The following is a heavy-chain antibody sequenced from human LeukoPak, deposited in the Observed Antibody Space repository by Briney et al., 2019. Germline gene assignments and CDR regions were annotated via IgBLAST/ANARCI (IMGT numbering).Heavy chain of an antibody. Sequence: ASVKVSCKASGYTFTDDYVHWVRQAPGQGLEWMGWMNPNSGNTGYAQKFQGRVTMTRNTSISTAYMELSSLRSEDTAVYYCARGGQITMIVVVITGLLDYWGQGTLVTVSS. CDR3: ARGGQITMIVVVITGLLDY. V-gene: IGHV1-8*02. CDR2: MNPNSGNT. J-gene: IGHJ4*02. CDR1: GYTFTDDY. D-gene: IGHD3-22*01.